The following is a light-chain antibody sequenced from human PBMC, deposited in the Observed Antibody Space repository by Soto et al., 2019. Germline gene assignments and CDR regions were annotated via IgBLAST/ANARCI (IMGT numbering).Light chain of an antibody. CDR3: AAWDDSLSDVV. CDR2: RNN. CDR1: SSNIGSNY. V-gene: IGLV1-47*01. J-gene: IGLJ2*01. Sequence: QSVLTQPPSASGTPGQRVTISCSGSSSNIGSNYVYWYQQLPGTALKLLIYRNNQRPSGVPDRFSGSKSGTSASLAISGLRSEDEADYYCAAWDDSLSDVVFGGGTKVTVL.